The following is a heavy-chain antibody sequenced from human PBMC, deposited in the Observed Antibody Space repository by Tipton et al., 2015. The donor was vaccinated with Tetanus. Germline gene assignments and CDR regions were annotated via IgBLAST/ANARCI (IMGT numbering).Heavy chain of an antibody. CDR2: IYPGDSDA. V-gene: IGHV5-51*01. CDR1: GHNSRSYW. CDR3: ARLPKHYAASGST. Sequence: QSGAEVKKPGESLKISCKASGHNSRSYWVSWVRQMPGKGLEWMGIIYPGDSDATYSPSFEGQVTISADKSISTAYLQWTSLKTSDTAIYFCARLPKHYAASGSTGGQGTRVTVSS. J-gene: IGHJ4*02. D-gene: IGHD3-10*01.